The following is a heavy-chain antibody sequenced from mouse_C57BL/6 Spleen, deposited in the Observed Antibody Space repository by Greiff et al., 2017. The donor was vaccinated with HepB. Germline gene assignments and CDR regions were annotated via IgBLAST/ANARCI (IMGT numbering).Heavy chain of an antibody. D-gene: IGHD2-4*01. CDR1: GYTFTDYE. V-gene: IGHV1-15*01. J-gene: IGHJ2*01. CDR2: IDPETGGT. Sequence: QVHVKQSGAELVRPGASVTLSCKASGYTFTDYEMHWVKQTPVHGLEWIGAIDPETGGTAYNQKFKGKAILTADKSSSTAYMELRSLTSEDSAVYYCTRWGLRRGNYWGQGTTLTVSS. CDR3: TRWGLRRGNY.